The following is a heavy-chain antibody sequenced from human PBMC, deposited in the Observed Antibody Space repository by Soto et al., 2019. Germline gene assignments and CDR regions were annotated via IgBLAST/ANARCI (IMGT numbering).Heavy chain of an antibody. CDR1: GFTFSSYA. Sequence: GGSLRLSCAASGFTFSSYAMSWVRQAPGKGLEWVSAISGSGGSTYYADSVKGRFTISRDNSKNTLYLQMNSLRAEDTAVYYCAKVCFWSGYYMYYFDYWGQGTLVTVSS. J-gene: IGHJ4*02. CDR2: ISGSGGST. CDR3: AKVCFWSGYYMYYFDY. D-gene: IGHD3-3*01. V-gene: IGHV3-23*01.